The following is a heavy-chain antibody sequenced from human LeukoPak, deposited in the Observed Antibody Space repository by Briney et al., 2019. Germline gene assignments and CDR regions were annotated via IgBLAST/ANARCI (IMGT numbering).Heavy chain of an antibody. J-gene: IGHJ4*02. D-gene: IGHD5-18*01. CDR3: ASSLVDTAMDLDY. Sequence: SETLSLTCTGSGVSISSYYWSWLRQPPGKGLEWLGYIYYSGSTNYKPSLKSRVTISVDTSKNQFSLKLSSVTAADTAVYYCASSLVDTAMDLDYWGQGTLVTVSS. V-gene: IGHV4-59*01. CDR2: IYYSGST. CDR1: GVSISSYY.